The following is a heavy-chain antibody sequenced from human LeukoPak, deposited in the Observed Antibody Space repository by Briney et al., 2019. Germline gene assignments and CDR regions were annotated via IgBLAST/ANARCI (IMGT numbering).Heavy chain of an antibody. J-gene: IGHJ3*02. V-gene: IGHV6-1*01. D-gene: IGHD3-22*01. CDR1: GDSVSSNTGG. CDR2: TYYRSKWYN. Sequence: SQTLSLTCAISGDSVSSNTGGWNWIRQSPSRGLEWLGRTYYRSKWYNDYAVSVKSRISISPDTSKNQFSLQLNSVTAADTAVYYCATRGDYSDTSGNSYDALDIWGQGTMVTVSS. CDR3: ATRGDYSDTSGNSYDALDI.